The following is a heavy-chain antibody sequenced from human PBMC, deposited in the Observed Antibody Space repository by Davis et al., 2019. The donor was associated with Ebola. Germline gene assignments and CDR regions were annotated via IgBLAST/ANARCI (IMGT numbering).Heavy chain of an antibody. Sequence: GESLKISCAASGFTFSSYSMNWVRQAPGKGLEWVAVIWYDGSNKYYADSVKGRFTISRDNSKNTLYLQMNSLRAEDTAVYYCAREGGSGYDLFYYGMDVWGQGTTVTVSS. V-gene: IGHV3-33*08. D-gene: IGHD5-12*01. J-gene: IGHJ6*02. CDR3: AREGGSGYDLFYYGMDV. CDR1: GFTFSSYS. CDR2: IWYDGSNK.